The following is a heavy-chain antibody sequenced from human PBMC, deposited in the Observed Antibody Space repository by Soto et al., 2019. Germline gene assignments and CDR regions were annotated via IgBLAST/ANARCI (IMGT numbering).Heavy chain of an antibody. CDR1: GGTFSSYA. Sequence: SVKVSCKASGGTFSSYAISWVRQAPGQGLEWMGGIIPIFGTANYAQKFQGRVTITADKSTSTAYMELSSLRSEDTAVYYCARGYNSSGWYGYYYYYYGMDVWGQGTTVTVSS. CDR2: IIPIFGTA. V-gene: IGHV1-69*06. CDR3: ARGYNSSGWYGYYYYYYGMDV. J-gene: IGHJ6*02. D-gene: IGHD6-19*01.